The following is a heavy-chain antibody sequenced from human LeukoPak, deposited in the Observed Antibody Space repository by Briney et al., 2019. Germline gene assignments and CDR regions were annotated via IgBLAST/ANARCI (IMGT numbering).Heavy chain of an antibody. Sequence: PSETLSLTCTVSGDSISYHYWSWIRQPAGKGLEWIGRIYSSASANYNPSLKSRVTMSLDTSKNQFSLNLTSVTAADTAVYYCAGSTMVRGDPGLLDNWGQGTLVTVSS. J-gene: IGHJ4*02. V-gene: IGHV4-4*07. CDR2: IYSSASA. CDR3: AGSTMVRGDPGLLDN. CDR1: GDSISYHY. D-gene: IGHD3-10*01.